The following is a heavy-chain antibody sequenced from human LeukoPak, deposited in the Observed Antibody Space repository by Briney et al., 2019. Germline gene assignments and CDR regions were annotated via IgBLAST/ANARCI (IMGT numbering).Heavy chain of an antibody. D-gene: IGHD2-21*02. CDR2: ISYDGSNK. Sequence: GGSLRLSCAASGFTFSSYAMHWVRQAPGKGLEWVAVISYDGSNKYYADSVKGRFTISRDNSKNTLYLQMNSLRAEDTAVYYCARSAHPVVTAIDAAADWGQGTLITVSS. V-gene: IGHV3-30-3*01. CDR3: ARSAHPVVTAIDAAAD. CDR1: GFTFSSYA. J-gene: IGHJ4*02.